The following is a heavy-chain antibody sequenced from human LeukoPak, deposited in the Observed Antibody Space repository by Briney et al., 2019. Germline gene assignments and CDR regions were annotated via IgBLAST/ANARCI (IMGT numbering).Heavy chain of an antibody. CDR2: INHSGST. J-gene: IGHJ6*03. CDR1: GGSFSGYY. CDR3: ARVVGYSNYAYYYYYYYKDV. V-gene: IGHV4-34*01. D-gene: IGHD4-11*01. Sequence: ASETLSLTCAVYGGSFSGYYWSWIRQPPGKGLEWIGEINHSGSTNYNPSLKSRVTISVDTSKNQFSLKLSSVTAADTAVYYCARVVGYSNYAYYYYYYYKDVWGKGTTVTVSS.